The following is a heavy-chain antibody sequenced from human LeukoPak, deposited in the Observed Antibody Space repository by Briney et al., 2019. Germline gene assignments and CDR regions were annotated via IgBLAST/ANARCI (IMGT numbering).Heavy chain of an antibody. CDR2: INHSGST. D-gene: IGHD2-2*01. J-gene: IGHJ4*02. Sequence: SETLSLTCAIYGGSFSNFYSSWIRQTPGKGLEWIGEINHSGSTSYNPSLKSRVTMSMDTSGRQFSLRLSSVTAADAALYYCASSPFCNTSTCYPYYFDSWGQGTLVTVSS. CDR1: GGSFSNFY. CDR3: ASSPFCNTSTCYPYYFDS. V-gene: IGHV4-34*01.